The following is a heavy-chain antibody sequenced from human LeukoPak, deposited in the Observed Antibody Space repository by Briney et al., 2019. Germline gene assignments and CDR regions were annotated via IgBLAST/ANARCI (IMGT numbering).Heavy chain of an antibody. J-gene: IGHJ4*02. Sequence: GGSLRLSCAASGHRFSGQYMIWIRQAPGKGLEWVGRIKSKTDGGTTDYAAPVKGRFTISRDDSKNTLYLQMNSLKTEDTAVYYCTGVVVITYVYWGQGTLVTVSS. CDR3: TGVVVITYVY. D-gene: IGHD3-22*01. CDR2: IKSKTDGGTT. CDR1: GHRFSGQY. V-gene: IGHV3-15*01.